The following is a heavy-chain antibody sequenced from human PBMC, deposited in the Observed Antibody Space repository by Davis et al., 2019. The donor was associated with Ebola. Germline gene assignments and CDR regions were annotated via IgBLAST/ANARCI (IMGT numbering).Heavy chain of an antibody. D-gene: IGHD2-15*01. CDR3: ASSSWYYYYGMDV. CDR2: INHSGST. Sequence: SQTLSLTCAVHGGSFSGYYWSWIRQPPGKGLEWIGEINHSGSTNYNPSLKSRVTISVDTSKNQFSLKLSSVTAADTAVYYCASSSWYYYYGMDVWGQGTTVTVSS. CDR1: GGSFSGYY. J-gene: IGHJ6*02. V-gene: IGHV4-34*01.